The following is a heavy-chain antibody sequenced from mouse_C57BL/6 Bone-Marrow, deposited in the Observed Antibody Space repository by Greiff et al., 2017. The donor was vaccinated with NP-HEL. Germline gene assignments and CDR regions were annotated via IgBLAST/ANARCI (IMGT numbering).Heavy chain of an antibody. Sequence: EVMLVESGGDLVKPGGFLKLSCAASGFTFSSYGMSWVRQTPDKRLEWVATISSGGSYTYYPDSVKGRFTISRDNAKNTLYLQMSSLKSEDTAMYYCARHGDGSVDYWGQGTTLTVSS. CDR1: GFTFSSYG. D-gene: IGHD2-3*01. CDR2: ISSGGSYT. J-gene: IGHJ2*01. CDR3: ARHGDGSVDY. V-gene: IGHV5-6*01.